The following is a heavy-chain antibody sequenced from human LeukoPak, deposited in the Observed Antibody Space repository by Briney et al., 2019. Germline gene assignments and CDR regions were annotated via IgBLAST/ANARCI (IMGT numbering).Heavy chain of an antibody. V-gene: IGHV4-61*01. CDR2: IYYSGSI. D-gene: IGHD3-16*01. CDR3: ARDYTGGTFDY. Sequence: PSETLSLTCTVSGGSVSSCCYYWSWIRQPPGKGLEWIGYIYYSGSINYNPSLKSRVTISVDTSKNQFSLKLSSVTAADTAVYYCARDYTGGTFDYWGQGTLVTVSS. CDR1: GGSVSSCCYY. J-gene: IGHJ4*02.